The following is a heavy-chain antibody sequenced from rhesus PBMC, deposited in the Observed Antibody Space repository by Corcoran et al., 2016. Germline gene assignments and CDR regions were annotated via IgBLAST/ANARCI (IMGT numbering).Heavy chain of an antibody. Sequence: QVQLQESGPGLVKPSETLSLTCAVSGDSISSGYYFWSLIRQPPVKGLEWIGNITYNGSTSSNPATKSRVTISRATAKNQVSLTLSSVTAADTAVYACARDWGYWGQGVLVTVSS. D-gene: IGHD3-34*01. CDR1: GDSISSGYYF. V-gene: IGHV4-122*02. CDR3: ARDWGY. J-gene: IGHJ4*01. CDR2: ITYNGST.